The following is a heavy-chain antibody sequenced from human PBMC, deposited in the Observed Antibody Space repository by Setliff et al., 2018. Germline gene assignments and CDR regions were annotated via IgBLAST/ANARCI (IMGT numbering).Heavy chain of an antibody. D-gene: IGHD6-6*01. J-gene: IGHJ4*02. V-gene: IGHV4-34*01. CDR2: INHSGGT. CDR1: GGTFSDYY. Sequence: SETLSLTCAAYGGTFSDYYWSWIRQPPGKGLESIGDINHSGGTNYNPSLKSPVTISIDTSKNQFSLKLSSVTAADTAVYYCARGRNVAARLLDSWGQGARVTVSS. CDR3: ARGRNVAARLLDS.